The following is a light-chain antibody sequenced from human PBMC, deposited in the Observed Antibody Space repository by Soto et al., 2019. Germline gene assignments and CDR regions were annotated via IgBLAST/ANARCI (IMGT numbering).Light chain of an antibody. CDR3: HQYGSSPTT. CDR1: QTIGTW. V-gene: IGKV1-5*03. CDR2: KAS. J-gene: IGKJ1*01. Sequence: DIQMTHSPSTLSASVGDTVTITCRASQTIGTWLAWYQQKPAKAPKLLIYKASTLESGVPSRFSGSGSGTDFTLTISRVEPEDFAVYYCHQYGSSPTTLGQGTKVDI.